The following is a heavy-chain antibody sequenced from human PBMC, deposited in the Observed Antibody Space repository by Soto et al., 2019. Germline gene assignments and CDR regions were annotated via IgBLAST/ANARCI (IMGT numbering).Heavy chain of an antibody. J-gene: IGHJ4*02. Sequence: PGGSLRLSCAASGFPSDTYGMSWVRQAPGKGLEWVSGINGRGDRTFVADSVKGRFSISRDISTDTVYLQMNSLKPEDTAVYYCAKEGWGRSYEPYFDFWGQGTVVTVSS. CDR3: AKEGWGRSYEPYFDF. CDR1: GFPSDTYG. V-gene: IGHV3-23*01. D-gene: IGHD1-26*01. CDR2: INGRGDRT.